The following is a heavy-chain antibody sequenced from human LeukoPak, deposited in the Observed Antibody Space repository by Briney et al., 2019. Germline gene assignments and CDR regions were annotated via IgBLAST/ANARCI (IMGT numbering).Heavy chain of an antibody. J-gene: IGHJ4*02. CDR3: APPGWNDLGYY. CDR1: DFRLNDYN. Sequence: GGSLTLSCAASDFRLNDYNIHWVRQAPGKGLEWVAFIRYDGSNKYYADSVKGRFTISRDNSKNTLYLQMNSLRAEDTAVYYCAPPGWNDLGYYWGQGTLVTVSS. V-gene: IGHV3-30*02. CDR2: IRYDGSNK. D-gene: IGHD1-1*01.